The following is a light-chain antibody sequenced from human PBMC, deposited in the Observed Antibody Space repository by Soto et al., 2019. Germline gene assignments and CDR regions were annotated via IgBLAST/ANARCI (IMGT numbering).Light chain of an antibody. CDR2: AAS. J-gene: IGKJ1*01. Sequence: DIQMTQSPSSLSASVGDRVTITCRASKSISSYLNWYQQKPGKAPKLLIYAASSLQSGVPSRFSGSGSVTEFTLTISSLQPEDFATYYCQQSYSTPQTFCQVTKVEIK. V-gene: IGKV1-39*01. CDR3: QQSYSTPQT. CDR1: KSISSY.